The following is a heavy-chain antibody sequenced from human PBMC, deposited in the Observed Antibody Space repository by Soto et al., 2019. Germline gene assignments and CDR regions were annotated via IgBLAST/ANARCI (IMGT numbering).Heavy chain of an antibody. CDR3: ARRDDMGGMDV. CDR2: IDPSDSYT. V-gene: IGHV5-10-1*01. Sequence: GESLKISCKVSGYSFTSYWITWVRQMPGKGLEWTGKIDPSDSYTNYSPSFQGHVTISADKSISTAYLQWSSLKASDTAMYYCARRDDMGGMDVWGQGTTVTVSS. J-gene: IGHJ6*02. CDR1: GYSFTSYW. D-gene: IGHD3-9*01.